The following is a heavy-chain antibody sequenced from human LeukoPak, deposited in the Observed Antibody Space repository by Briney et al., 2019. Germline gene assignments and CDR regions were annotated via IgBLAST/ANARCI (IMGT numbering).Heavy chain of an antibody. Sequence: PSETLSLTCTVSGGSFSSVSSYYWGWIRQPPGKGLEWIGNIYYSLSTYYSPSLKSRVAISVDTSKNQFSLNLRSVTAADTAVYYCATYGGNSERGYAEYFQQWGQGTLVSVSS. CDR2: IYYSLST. D-gene: IGHD4-23*01. CDR3: ATYGGNSERGYAEYFQQ. J-gene: IGHJ1*01. V-gene: IGHV4-39*07. CDR1: GGSFSSVSSYY.